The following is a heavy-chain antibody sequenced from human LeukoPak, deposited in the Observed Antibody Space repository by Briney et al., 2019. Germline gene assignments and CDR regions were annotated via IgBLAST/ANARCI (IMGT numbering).Heavy chain of an antibody. D-gene: IGHD3-22*01. Sequence: SETLSLTCTVSGGSISSGGYYWSWIRQHPGKGLEWIGYIYYSGSTYYNPSLKSRVTTSVDTSKNQFSLKLSSVTAADTAVYYCARGDSSGSEDYWGQGTLVTVSS. CDR3: ARGDSSGSEDY. V-gene: IGHV4-31*03. CDR2: IYYSGST. J-gene: IGHJ4*02. CDR1: GGSISSGGYY.